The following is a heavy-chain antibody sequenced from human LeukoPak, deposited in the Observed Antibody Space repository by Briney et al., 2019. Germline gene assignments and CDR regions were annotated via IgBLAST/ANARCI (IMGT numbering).Heavy chain of an antibody. D-gene: IGHD6-13*01. J-gene: IGHJ5*02. V-gene: IGHV4-34*01. Sequence: SETLSLTCTVSGGSISSYYWSWIRQPPGKGLEWIGEINHSGSTNYNPSLKSRVTISVDTSKNQFSLKLSSVTAADTAVYYCARGRGSSRDPYDPWGQGTLVTVSS. CDR3: ARGRGSSRDPYDP. CDR2: INHSGST. CDR1: GGSISSYY.